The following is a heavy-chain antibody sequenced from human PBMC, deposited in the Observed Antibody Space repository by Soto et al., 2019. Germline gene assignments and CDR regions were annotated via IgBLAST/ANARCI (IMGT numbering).Heavy chain of an antibody. CDR1: GGSIIIYY. CDR2: IYYSGIT. Sequence: PSETLCLTCTVSGGSIIIYYWSWIRQPPGKGLEWIGYIYYSGITNYNPSLKSRVTISVDTSKNQFSLKLSSVAAADTAVYYCARGTSHPSRGYSGHDRYYYYYGMDVWGQGNTVTVSS. V-gene: IGHV4-59*01. J-gene: IGHJ6*02. CDR3: ARGTSHPSRGYSGHDRYYYYYGMDV. D-gene: IGHD5-12*01.